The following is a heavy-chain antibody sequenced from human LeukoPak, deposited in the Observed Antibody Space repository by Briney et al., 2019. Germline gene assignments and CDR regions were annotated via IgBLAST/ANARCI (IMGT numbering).Heavy chain of an antibody. CDR2: IDPSDSYT. Sequence: GESLKISCKGSGYSFTSYWISWVRQTPGKGLEWVGRIDPSDSYTNYSPSFQGHVNISADKSINTAYLQWSSLKASDTAMYYCARLGSNNYFDPWGQGTLVTVSS. CDR1: GYSFTSYW. J-gene: IGHJ5*02. CDR3: ARLGSNNYFDP. D-gene: IGHD7-27*01. V-gene: IGHV5-10-1*01.